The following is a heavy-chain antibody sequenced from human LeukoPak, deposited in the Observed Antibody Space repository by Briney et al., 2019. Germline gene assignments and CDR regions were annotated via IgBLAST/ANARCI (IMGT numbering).Heavy chain of an antibody. CDR2: ISGSGGST. D-gene: IGHD3-22*01. CDR3: ARAAYTYYYDSSGAHNNWVDP. V-gene: IGHV3-23*01. J-gene: IGHJ5*02. Sequence: GGSLRLSCAASGFTFSSYGMSWVRQAPGKGLEWVSAISGSGGSTYYADSVKGRFTISRDNSKNTLYLQMNSLRSEDTAVYYCARAAYTYYYDSSGAHNNWVDPWGQGTLVTVSS. CDR1: GFTFSSYG.